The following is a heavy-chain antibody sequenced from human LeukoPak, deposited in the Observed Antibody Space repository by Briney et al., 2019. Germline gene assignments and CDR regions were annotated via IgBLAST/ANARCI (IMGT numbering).Heavy chain of an antibody. J-gene: IGHJ4*02. Sequence: GASVKVSCKPTGYTFTGYYLHWLRQAPGQGLKWLGWINPNTGATMSAQKFQGRVTMTRDTSIDTAYMELSRLTSDDTAVYYCARDRVGSGWPRPYYFEKWGLGTLVTVSS. D-gene: IGHD6-19*01. V-gene: IGHV1-2*02. CDR1: GYTFTGYY. CDR3: ARDRVGSGWPRPYYFEK. CDR2: INPNTGAT.